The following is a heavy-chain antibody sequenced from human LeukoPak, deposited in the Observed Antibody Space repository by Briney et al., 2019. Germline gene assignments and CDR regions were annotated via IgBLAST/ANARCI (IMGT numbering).Heavy chain of an antibody. V-gene: IGHV4-59*08. CDR3: ARQGTASGSLSFVGDGWVALDY. CDR1: GGSISSYY. Sequence: SETLSLTCTVSGGSISSYYWSWIRQPPGKGLEWIGYIYYSGSTNYNPSLKSRVTISVDTSKNQFSLKLSSVTAADTAVYYCARQGTASGSLSFVGDGWVALDYWGQGTLVTVSS. J-gene: IGHJ4*02. CDR2: IYYSGST. D-gene: IGHD3-10*01.